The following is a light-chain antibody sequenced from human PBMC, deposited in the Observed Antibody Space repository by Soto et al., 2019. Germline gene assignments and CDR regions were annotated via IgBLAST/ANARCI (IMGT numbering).Light chain of an antibody. CDR1: SGHSSYI. CDR3: ELWDRNILV. CDR2: LEGSGSY. J-gene: IGLJ2*01. Sequence: QSVLTQSSSASASLGYSVTLTCTLSSGHSSYILAWHQQQPGKAPRYLMKLEGSGSYYKGSGVPDSFSGSSSGADRDLTISYRQCEDEADYYCELWDRNILVFGGGTTVTVL. V-gene: IGLV4-60*02.